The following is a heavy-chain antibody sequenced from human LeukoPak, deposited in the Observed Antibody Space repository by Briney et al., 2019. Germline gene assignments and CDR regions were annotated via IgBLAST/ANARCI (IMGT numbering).Heavy chain of an antibody. CDR3: VRRVLVPRVGDYVVYYFDL. CDR2: IYNSGST. D-gene: IGHD3-10*02. V-gene: IGHV4-4*08. Sequence: SETLSLTCTVSGDSISRYYWSWIRQPPGKGLEWLGYIYNSGSTNYNPSLKSRATISVDTSNSQLSLRLTSVRAADPAVYYCVRRVLVPRVGDYVVYYFDLWGQGTLVTVSS. J-gene: IGHJ4*02. CDR1: GDSISRYY.